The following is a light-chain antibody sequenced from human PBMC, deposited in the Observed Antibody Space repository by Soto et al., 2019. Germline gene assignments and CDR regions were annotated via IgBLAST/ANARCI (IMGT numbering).Light chain of an antibody. Sequence: QSALPRPASVSGSRGQSITISCTGTSSDVGGYNYVSWYQQHPGKAPKLMIYDVSNRPSGVSNRFSGSKSGNTASLTISGLQAEDEADYYCSSYTSSSTPVVFGGGTKLTVL. CDR3: SSYTSSSTPVV. J-gene: IGLJ2*01. V-gene: IGLV2-14*01. CDR1: SSDVGGYNY. CDR2: DVS.